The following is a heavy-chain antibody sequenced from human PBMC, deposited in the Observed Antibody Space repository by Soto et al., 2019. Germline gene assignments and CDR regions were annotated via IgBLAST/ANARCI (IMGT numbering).Heavy chain of an antibody. J-gene: IGHJ4*02. V-gene: IGHV1-69*13. CDR1: GGTFSSCA. CDR3: ARDRIAAGIDY. D-gene: IGHD6-13*01. Sequence: SVKVSCRASGGTFSSCAISWVRQAPGQGLEWMGGIIPIFGTANYAQKFEGRVTITADESTSTAYMELSSLRSEDTAVYYCARDRIAAGIDYWGQGTLVTVPS. CDR2: IIPIFGTA.